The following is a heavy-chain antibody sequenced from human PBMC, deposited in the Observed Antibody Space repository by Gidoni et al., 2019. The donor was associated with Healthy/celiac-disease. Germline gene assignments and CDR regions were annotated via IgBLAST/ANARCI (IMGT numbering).Heavy chain of an antibody. J-gene: IGHJ4*02. CDR1: GFTFSSYA. D-gene: IGHD6-13*01. Sequence: EVQLLESGGGLVQPGGSLRLSCAASGFTFSSYAMSWVRQAPGKGLEWVSAISGSGGSTYYADSVKSRFTISRDNSKNTLYLQMNSLRAEDTAVYYCAKDVGSSRSFDYWGQGTLVTVSS. CDR2: ISGSGGST. CDR3: AKDVGSSRSFDY. V-gene: IGHV3-23*01.